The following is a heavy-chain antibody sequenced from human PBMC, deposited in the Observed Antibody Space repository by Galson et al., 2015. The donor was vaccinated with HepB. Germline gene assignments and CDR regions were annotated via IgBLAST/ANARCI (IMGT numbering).Heavy chain of an antibody. Sequence: SLRLSCATSGFTFGDYAMSRFRQAPGKGLEWVGFIRHKGYGGTAEYAASVKARFSISRDDSESIAYLQMDSLKTDDTAVYYCTRESGGGSDYWGQGTLVTVSS. CDR3: TRESGGGSDY. CDR1: GFTFGDYA. CDR2: IRHKGYGGTA. D-gene: IGHD2-15*01. J-gene: IGHJ4*02. V-gene: IGHV3-49*03.